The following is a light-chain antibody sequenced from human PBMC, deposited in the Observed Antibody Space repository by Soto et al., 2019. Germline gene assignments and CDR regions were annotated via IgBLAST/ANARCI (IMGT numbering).Light chain of an antibody. Sequence: QSVLTQSRSVSGSPGQSVTISCTGISSDVGGYNFVSWYQQYPGKAPKLIIYDVTKRPSGVPDRFSGSKSGNTASLTISGLQTDDEADYYCCSYAGSYTHVFGTGTKLTVL. V-gene: IGLV2-11*01. CDR2: DVT. CDR1: SSDVGGYNF. J-gene: IGLJ1*01. CDR3: CSYAGSYTHV.